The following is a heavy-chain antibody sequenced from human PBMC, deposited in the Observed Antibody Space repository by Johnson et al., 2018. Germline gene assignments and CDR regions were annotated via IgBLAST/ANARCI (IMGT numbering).Heavy chain of an antibody. CDR1: TFTFNTYH. CDR2: ISTTNAI. J-gene: IGHJ3*02. Sequence: VQLVESGVGLVQPGGSLRLSCAASTFTFNTYHMNWVRQAPGKGLEWISYISTTNAIFYADSVKGRFTISRDNAKNSMSLQMNSLRAEDTAFYYCVKDQDWAFDIWGQGTMVTVSS. V-gene: IGHV3-48*04. CDR3: VKDQDWAFDI. D-gene: IGHD3-9*01.